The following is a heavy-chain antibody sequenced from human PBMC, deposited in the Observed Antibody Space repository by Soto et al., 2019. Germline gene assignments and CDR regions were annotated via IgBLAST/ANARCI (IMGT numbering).Heavy chain of an antibody. V-gene: IGHV3-23*01. CDR1: GFTFSSYA. CDR2: ISGSGGST. J-gene: IGHJ4*02. Sequence: GGSLRLSCAASGFTFSSYAMSWVRQAPGKGLEWVSAISGSGGSTYYADSVKGRFTISRDNSKNTLYLQMNSLRAEDTAVYYCAKDGTTSYYDILPGSYFDYWGQGTLVTVSS. D-gene: IGHD3-9*01. CDR3: AKDGTTSYYDILPGSYFDY.